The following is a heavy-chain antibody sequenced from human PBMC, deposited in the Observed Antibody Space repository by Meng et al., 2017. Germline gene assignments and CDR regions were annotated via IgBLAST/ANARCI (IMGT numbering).Heavy chain of an antibody. CDR2: IIPIFGTA. CDR3: ARIWNSLKDYDY. CDR1: GGTFSSYA. J-gene: IGHJ4*02. D-gene: IGHD1-7*01. V-gene: IGHV1-69*01. Sequence: QGELVEAGAEVKKPGSSVKVSCKASGGTFSSYAISWVRQAPGQGLEWMGGIIPIFGTANYAQKFQGRVTITADESTSTAYMELSSLRSEDTAVYYCARIWNSLKDYDYWGQGTLVTVSS.